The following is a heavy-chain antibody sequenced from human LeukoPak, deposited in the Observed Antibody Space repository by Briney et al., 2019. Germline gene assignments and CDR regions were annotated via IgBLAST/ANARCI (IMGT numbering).Heavy chain of an antibody. Sequence: SETLSLTCTVSGGSISSYYWSWIRQPPGKGLEWIGYIYHSGSTNYNPSLKSRVTISVDKSKNQFSLKLKSVTAADTAVYHCARGGDGSGSYYPLFDYWGQGTLATVSS. V-gene: IGHV4-59*13. D-gene: IGHD3-22*01. CDR2: IYHSGST. J-gene: IGHJ4*02. CDR1: GGSISSYY. CDR3: ARGGDGSGSYYPLFDY.